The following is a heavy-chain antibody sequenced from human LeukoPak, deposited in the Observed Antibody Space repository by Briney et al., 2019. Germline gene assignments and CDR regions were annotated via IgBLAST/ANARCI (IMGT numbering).Heavy chain of an antibody. D-gene: IGHD6-13*01. J-gene: IGHJ4*02. CDR2: IKQDGSEK. Sequence: GGSLRLSYAASGFTFSSYWMSWVRQAPGKGLEWVANIKQDGSEKYYVDSVKGRLTISRDNAKNSLYLQMNSLRAEDTAVYYCARGNSSSWYLSPYFFDYWGQGTLVTVSS. CDR1: GFTFSSYW. CDR3: ARGNSSSWYLSPYFFDY. V-gene: IGHV3-7*01.